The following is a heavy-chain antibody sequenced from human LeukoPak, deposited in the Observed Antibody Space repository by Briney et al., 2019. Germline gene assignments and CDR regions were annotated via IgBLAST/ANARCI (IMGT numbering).Heavy chain of an antibody. Sequence: ASVKVSCKAAGYTFSNYAIHWVRQAPGQRLEWMGWISAYNGNTNYAQKLQSRVTMTTDTSTSTAYMELSSLRSDDTAVYYCARDPSVIGTGLDYWGQGTLVTLSS. CDR3: ARDPSVIGTGLDY. D-gene: IGHD2-21*01. CDR1: GYTFSNYA. V-gene: IGHV1-18*01. CDR2: ISAYNGNT. J-gene: IGHJ4*02.